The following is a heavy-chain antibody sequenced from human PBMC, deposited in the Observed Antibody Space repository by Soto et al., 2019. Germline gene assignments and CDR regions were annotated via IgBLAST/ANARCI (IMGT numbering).Heavy chain of an antibody. J-gene: IGHJ6*03. Sequence: PGGSLRLSCAASGFTFSSYSMNWVRQAPGKGLEWVSYISSSSSTIYYADSVKGRFTISRDNAKNSLYLQMNSLRAEDTAVYYCARDPSYGESDYYYYMDVWGKGTTVTVSS. CDR2: ISSSSSTI. V-gene: IGHV3-48*01. CDR1: GFTFSSYS. D-gene: IGHD4-17*01. CDR3: ARDPSYGESDYYYYMDV.